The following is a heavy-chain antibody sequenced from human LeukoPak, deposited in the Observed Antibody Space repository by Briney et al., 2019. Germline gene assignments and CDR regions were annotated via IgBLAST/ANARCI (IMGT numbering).Heavy chain of an antibody. CDR1: GYTFTSYF. J-gene: IGHJ4*02. V-gene: IGHV1-46*01. D-gene: IGHD2-21*02. CDR3: ARDRAYCGGDCYSDFDY. CDR2: INPSGGSA. Sequence: ASVKVSCKASGYTFTSYFMHWVGQAPGQGLEWMGIINPSGGSASYAQKFQGRVTMTRDTSTSTVYMELSSLRSEDTAVYDCARDRAYCGGDCYSDFDYRGQGALVSVAS.